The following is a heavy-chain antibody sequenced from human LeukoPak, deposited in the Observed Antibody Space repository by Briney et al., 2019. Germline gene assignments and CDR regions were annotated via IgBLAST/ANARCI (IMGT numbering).Heavy chain of an antibody. Sequence: GASVKVSCKASGYTFTRYGISWVRQAPRQGLEWMGWISAYNGNTNHAQKFQGRVTMTTDTSTSTAYMELRSLRSDDTAVYYCARDYDSSGYRIFDPWGQGTLVTVSS. CDR1: GYTFTRYG. CDR2: ISAYNGNT. J-gene: IGHJ5*02. CDR3: ARDYDSSGYRIFDP. V-gene: IGHV1-18*01. D-gene: IGHD3-22*01.